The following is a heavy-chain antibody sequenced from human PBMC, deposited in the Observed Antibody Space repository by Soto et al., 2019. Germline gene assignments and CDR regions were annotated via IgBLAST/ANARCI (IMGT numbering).Heavy chain of an antibody. D-gene: IGHD3-22*01. CDR3: ARGEGSYDSSGYFDY. CDR1: GGSISSGGYS. J-gene: IGHJ4*02. CDR2: IYHSGRT. Sequence: QLQLQESGSGLVKPSQTLSLTCAVSGGSISSGGYSWSWIRQPPGKGLEWIGYIYHSGRTYYNPSLKSRVTISVDRSKNQFSLKLSSVTAADTAVYYCARGEGSYDSSGYFDYWGQGTLVTVSS. V-gene: IGHV4-30-2*01.